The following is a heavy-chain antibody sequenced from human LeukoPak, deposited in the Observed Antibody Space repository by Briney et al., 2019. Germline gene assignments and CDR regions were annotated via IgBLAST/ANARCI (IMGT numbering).Heavy chain of an antibody. Sequence: GASLKISCKGSGYRSTSYWIGWVRQMPGKGLEWMGIIYPGDSDTRYSPSFQGQVTISADKSISTAYLQWRSLKASDTAMYYCARHARVVAALDYWGQGTLVTVSS. CDR3: ARHARVVAALDY. CDR2: IYPGDSDT. J-gene: IGHJ4*02. D-gene: IGHD2-15*01. V-gene: IGHV5-51*01. CDR1: GYRSTSYW.